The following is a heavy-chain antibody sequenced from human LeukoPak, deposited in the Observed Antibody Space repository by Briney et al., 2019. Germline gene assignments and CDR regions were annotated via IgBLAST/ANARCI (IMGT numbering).Heavy chain of an antibody. CDR2: ISGSGGST. V-gene: IGHV3-23*01. D-gene: IGHD3-3*01. CDR1: GFTFSSYA. J-gene: IGHJ4*02. Sequence: PGGSLRLSCAASGFTFSSYAMSWARQAPGKGLEWVSAISGSGGSTYYADSVKGRFTISRDNSKNTLYLQMNSLRAEDTAVYYCAKDPEYDFWSGYSFWGQGTLVTVSS. CDR3: AKDPEYDFWSGYSF.